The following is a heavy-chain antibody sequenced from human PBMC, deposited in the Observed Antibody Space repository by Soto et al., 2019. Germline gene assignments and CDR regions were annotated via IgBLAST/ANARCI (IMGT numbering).Heavy chain of an antibody. Sequence: GGSLRLSCAASGFTFSSYGMHWVRQAPGKGLEWVAVISYDGSNKYYADSVKGRFTISRDNSKNTLYLQMNSLRAEDTAVYYCAKDGPYSYGYSGCSYWGQGTLVTVYS. CDR1: GFTFSSYG. V-gene: IGHV3-30*18. CDR3: AKDGPYSYGYSGCSY. CDR2: ISYDGSNK. J-gene: IGHJ4*02. D-gene: IGHD5-18*01.